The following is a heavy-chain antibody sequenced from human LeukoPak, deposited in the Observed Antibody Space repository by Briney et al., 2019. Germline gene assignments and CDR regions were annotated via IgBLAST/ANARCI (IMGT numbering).Heavy chain of an antibody. J-gene: IGHJ4*02. CDR3: ARFDPEGGYFDY. CDR1: GYTFTSYY. V-gene: IGHV1-46*01. CDR2: INPSGGST. D-gene: IGHD1-14*01. Sequence: ASVKVSCKASGYTFTSYYMHWVRQAPGQGLEWMGIINPSGGSTSYAQKFQGRVTMTRDMSTSTVYMELSSLRSEDTAVYYCARFDPEGGYFDYWGQGTLVTVSS.